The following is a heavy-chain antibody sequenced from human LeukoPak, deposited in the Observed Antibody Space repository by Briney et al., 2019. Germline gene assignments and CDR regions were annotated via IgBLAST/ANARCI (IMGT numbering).Heavy chain of an antibody. J-gene: IGHJ3*02. D-gene: IGHD2-2*01. V-gene: IGHV4-34*01. Sequence: SETLSLTCAVYGGSFSGYYWSWIRQPPGKGLEWIGEITYSGSTNYNPSLKSRVTISVDTSKNQFSLKLSSVTAADTAVYYCARDFEPAATSDAFDIWGQGTMVTVSS. CDR1: GGSFSGYY. CDR2: ITYSGST. CDR3: ARDFEPAATSDAFDI.